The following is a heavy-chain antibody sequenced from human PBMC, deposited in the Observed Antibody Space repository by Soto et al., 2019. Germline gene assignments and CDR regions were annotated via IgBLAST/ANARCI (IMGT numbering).Heavy chain of an antibody. CDR3: ARSSVLLWFGEFVHNYLDY. J-gene: IGHJ4*02. V-gene: IGHV1-46*03. CDR2: INPSGGST. CDR1: GYTFTSYY. D-gene: IGHD3-10*01. Sequence: ASVKVSCKASGYTFTSYYMHWVRQAPGQGLEWMGIINPSGGSTSYAQKFQGRVTMTRDTSTSTVYMELSSLRSEDTAVYYCARSSVLLWFGEFVHNYLDYWGQGTLVTVSS.